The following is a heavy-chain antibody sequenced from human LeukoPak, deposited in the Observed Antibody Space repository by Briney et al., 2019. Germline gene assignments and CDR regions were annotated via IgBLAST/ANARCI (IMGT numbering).Heavy chain of an antibody. Sequence: GGSLRLSCAASGFPFTTYGMHWVRQAPGKGLEWVAVISYDETIEHYADSVKGRFTISRDNSKNTLYLQMNSLRAEDTAVYYCARYGSGYIPFDYWGQGTLVTVSS. CDR1: GFPFTTYG. CDR3: ARYGSGYIPFDY. CDR2: ISYDETIE. J-gene: IGHJ4*02. D-gene: IGHD3-3*01. V-gene: IGHV3-30*03.